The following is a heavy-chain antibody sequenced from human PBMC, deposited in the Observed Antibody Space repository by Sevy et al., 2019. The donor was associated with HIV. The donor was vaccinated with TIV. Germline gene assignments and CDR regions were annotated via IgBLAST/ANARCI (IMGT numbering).Heavy chain of an antibody. D-gene: IGHD2-8*01. J-gene: IGHJ4*02. CDR2: LSFGCGKI. V-gene: IGHV3-23*01. CDR3: AREGCSRPHDY. CDR1: GFAFHEYS. Sequence: GGSLILSCAASGFAFHEYSMSWIRQAPGKGLEWVATLSFGCGKINYADSVKGRFTISRDNSKNSFYLQMDNLRVEDTALYYCAREGCSRPHDYWGQGTRVTVSS.